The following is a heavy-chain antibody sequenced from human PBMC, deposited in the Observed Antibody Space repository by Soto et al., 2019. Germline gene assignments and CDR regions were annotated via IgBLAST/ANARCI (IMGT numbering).Heavy chain of an antibody. V-gene: IGHV4-59*01. D-gene: IGHD3-10*01. CDR1: GGSISSYY. CDR3: ARAPYGSGTKPYYFDY. Sequence: HVQLQESGPGLGKPSETLSLTCTVSGGSISSYYWSWIRQPPGKGLEWFGFIYNSGSTNYNPSLKRRVTISMYTSRNQFSLILSSVTAADTAVYYCARAPYGSGTKPYYFDYWGQGTLVTVSS. J-gene: IGHJ4*02. CDR2: IYNSGST.